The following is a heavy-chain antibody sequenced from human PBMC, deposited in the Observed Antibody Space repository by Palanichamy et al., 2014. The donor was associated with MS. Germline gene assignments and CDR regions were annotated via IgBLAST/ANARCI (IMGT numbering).Heavy chain of an antibody. CDR1: GGSISSSSYY. CDR3: ASRRRIYGDYSD. D-gene: IGHD4-17*01. CDR2: FYYTGST. Sequence: QLQLQESGPGLVKPSETLSLTCTVSGGSISSSSYYWGWIRQPPGKGLEWIGTFYYTGSTYYNPSLKSRVTISVDTSKNQLSLKLSSVTAADTAVYYCASRRRIYGDYSDWGQGTLVTVSS. V-gene: IGHV4-39*01. J-gene: IGHJ4*02.